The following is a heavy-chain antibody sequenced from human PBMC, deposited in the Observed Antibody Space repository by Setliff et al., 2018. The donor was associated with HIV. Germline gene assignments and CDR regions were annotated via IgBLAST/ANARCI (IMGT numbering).Heavy chain of an antibody. CDR1: DYSFTNYW. CDR2: IYSGDSDT. Sequence: GESLKISCQGSDYSFTNYWIGWVRQMPGKGLEWMGAIYSGDSDTRYSPSFQGQVIISVDKFIRTAYLQWASLQPSDTAIYYCARSGDSSVNWFDPWGQGTLVTVSS. D-gene: IGHD3-22*01. V-gene: IGHV5-51*01. J-gene: IGHJ5*02. CDR3: ARSGDSSVNWFDP.